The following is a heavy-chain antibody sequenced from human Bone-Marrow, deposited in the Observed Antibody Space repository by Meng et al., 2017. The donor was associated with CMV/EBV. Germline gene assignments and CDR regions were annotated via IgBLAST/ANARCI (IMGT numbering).Heavy chain of an antibody. Sequence: SVKVSCKASGGTFSSYAISWVRQAPGQGLEWMGGIIPIFGTANYAQKFQGRVTIPADKSTNAVYMELSSLRSDDTAVYYCARGGFCVGYYSWFGPWGQGTLVTVSS. D-gene: IGHD3-3*01. V-gene: IGHV1-69*06. J-gene: IGHJ5*02. CDR3: ARGGFCVGYYSWFGP. CDR1: GGTFSSYA. CDR2: IIPIFGTA.